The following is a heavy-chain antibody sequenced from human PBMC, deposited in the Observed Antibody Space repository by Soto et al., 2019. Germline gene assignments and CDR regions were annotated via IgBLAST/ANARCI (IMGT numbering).Heavy chain of an antibody. J-gene: IGHJ4*02. CDR2: IYHSGST. D-gene: IGHD2-15*01. Sequence: QEQLQESGPGLVNPSGTLSLTCAVSSGSISSSNWWSWVRQPPGKGLEWIGEIYHSGSTNYNLSVKSRVTISVAKSKNQFSLRLSSVTAADTAVYYCASRYCSGGSCYFDYWGQGTLVTVSS. CDR3: ASRYCSGGSCYFDY. CDR1: SGSISSSNW. V-gene: IGHV4-4*02.